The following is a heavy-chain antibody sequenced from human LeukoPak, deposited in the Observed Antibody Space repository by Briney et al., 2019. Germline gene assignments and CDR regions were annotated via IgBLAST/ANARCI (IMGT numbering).Heavy chain of an antibody. CDR2: IYYSGST. J-gene: IGHJ4*02. Sequence: SETLSLTCTVSGGSISSSSYYWGWIRQPPGKGLEWIGYIYYSGSTNYNPSLKSRVTISVDTSKNQFSLKLSSVTAADTAVYYCARERSSGWYFTWGQGTLVTVSS. V-gene: IGHV4-61*01. D-gene: IGHD6-19*01. CDR3: ARERSSGWYFT. CDR1: GGSISSSSYY.